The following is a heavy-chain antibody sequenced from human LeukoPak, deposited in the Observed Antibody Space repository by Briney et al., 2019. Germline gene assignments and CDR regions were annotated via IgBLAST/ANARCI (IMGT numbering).Heavy chain of an antibody. CDR2: VWYDGSNK. J-gene: IGHJ3*02. CDR3: ARDYSGSSYAFDT. CDR1: GFTFSSYG. D-gene: IGHD1-26*01. V-gene: IGHV3-33*01. Sequence: SGGSLRLSCAASGFTFSSYGMHWVRQAPGKGLEWVAVVWYDGSNKYYADSVKGRFTISRDNSKNTLYLQMNSLRAEDTAVYYCARDYSGSSYAFDTWGQGTMVTVSS.